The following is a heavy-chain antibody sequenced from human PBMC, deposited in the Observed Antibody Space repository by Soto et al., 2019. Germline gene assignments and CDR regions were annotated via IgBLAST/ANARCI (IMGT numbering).Heavy chain of an antibody. Sequence: SETLSLTCAVYGGSFSGYYWSWIRQPPGKGLEWIGEINHSGSTNYNPSLKSRVTISVDTSKNQFSLKLSSVTAADTAVYYCALYGDTAMDEYFDYWGQGTLVTVSS. V-gene: IGHV4-34*01. D-gene: IGHD5-18*01. CDR3: ALYGDTAMDEYFDY. CDR2: INHSGST. J-gene: IGHJ4*02. CDR1: GGSFSGYY.